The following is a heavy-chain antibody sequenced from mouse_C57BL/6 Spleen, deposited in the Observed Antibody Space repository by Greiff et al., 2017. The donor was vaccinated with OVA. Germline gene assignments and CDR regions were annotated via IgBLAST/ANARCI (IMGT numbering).Heavy chain of an antibody. D-gene: IGHD1-1*01. CDR2: IYPGDGDT. J-gene: IGHJ2*01. V-gene: IGHV1-80*01. Sequence: VQLQESGAELVKPGASVKISCKASGYAFSSYWMNWVKQRPGKGLEWIGQIYPGDGDTNYNGKFKGKATLTADKSSSTAYMQLSSLTSEDSAVYFCGRGFYGSSYAFDYWGQGTTLTVSS. CDR3: GRGFYGSSYAFDY. CDR1: GYAFSSYW.